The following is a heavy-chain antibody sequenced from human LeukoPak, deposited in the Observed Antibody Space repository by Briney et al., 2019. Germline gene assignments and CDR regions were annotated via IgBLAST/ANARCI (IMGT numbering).Heavy chain of an antibody. CDR2: ISYDGSNK. CDR1: GFTFSSYG. V-gene: IGHV3-30*18. CDR3: AKRPDEGYGENFYGMDV. J-gene: IGHJ6*02. Sequence: GGSLRLSCAASGFTFSSYGMHWVRQAPGKGLEWVAVISYDGSNKYYADSVKGRFTISRDNSKNTLYLQMSSLRAEDTAVYYCAKRPDEGYGENFYGMDVWGQGTTVTVSS. D-gene: IGHD4-17*01.